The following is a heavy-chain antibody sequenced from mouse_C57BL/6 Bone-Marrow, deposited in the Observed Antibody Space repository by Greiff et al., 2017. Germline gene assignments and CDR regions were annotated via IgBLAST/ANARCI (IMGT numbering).Heavy chain of an antibody. CDR2: ISSGGSYT. Sequence: EVKVVESGGDLVKPGGSLTLSCAASGFTFSSYGMSWVRQTPDKRLAWVATISSGGSYTYYPDSVKGRFTISSDNAKNTLYLQMSRLKSEDTAMYYCARQDTTVVVPPVAYWGQGTLVTVSA. V-gene: IGHV5-6*01. CDR3: ARQDTTVVVPPVAY. D-gene: IGHD1-1*01. J-gene: IGHJ3*01. CDR1: GFTFSSYG.